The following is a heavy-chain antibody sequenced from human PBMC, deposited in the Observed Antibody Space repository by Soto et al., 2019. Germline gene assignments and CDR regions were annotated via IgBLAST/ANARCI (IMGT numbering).Heavy chain of an antibody. CDR3: ARDPLDYYDSSGPYDAFVI. Sequence: SVKVSCKASGGTFSSYTISWVRQAPGQGLEWMGRIIPILGIANYAQKFQGRVTITADKSTSTAYMELSSLRSEDTAVYYCARDPLDYYDSSGPYDAFVIWGQGTMVTVSS. D-gene: IGHD3-22*01. J-gene: IGHJ3*02. CDR1: GGTFSSYT. CDR2: IIPILGIA. V-gene: IGHV1-69*04.